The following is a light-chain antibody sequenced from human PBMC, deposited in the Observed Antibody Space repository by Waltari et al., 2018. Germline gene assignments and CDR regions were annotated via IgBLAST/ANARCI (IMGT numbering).Light chain of an antibody. J-gene: IGKJ2*01. Sequence: DIQMTQSPSTLSASVGDRVTITCRASQNINSWLAWYQQKPGKAPKLLNYKASTLETGVPSRFSGSGSGTEFTLAITSLQPDDFASYYCQQYDSYPYTFGQGTRLEI. CDR1: QNINSW. CDR3: QQYDSYPYT. V-gene: IGKV1-5*03. CDR2: KAS.